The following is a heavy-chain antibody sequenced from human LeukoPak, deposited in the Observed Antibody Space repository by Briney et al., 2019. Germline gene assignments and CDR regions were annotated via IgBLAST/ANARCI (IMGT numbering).Heavy chain of an antibody. CDR2: INHSGST. CDR1: GGSISSGGYY. Sequence: SETLSLTCTVSGGSISSGGYYWSWIRQPPGKGLEWIGEINHSGSTNYNPSLKSRVTISVDTSKNQFSLKLSSVTAADTAVYYCARGGRHLNWGYSSSWYGQNWFDPWGQGTLVTVSS. J-gene: IGHJ5*02. D-gene: IGHD6-13*01. CDR3: ARGGRHLNWGYSSSWYGQNWFDP. V-gene: IGHV4-39*07.